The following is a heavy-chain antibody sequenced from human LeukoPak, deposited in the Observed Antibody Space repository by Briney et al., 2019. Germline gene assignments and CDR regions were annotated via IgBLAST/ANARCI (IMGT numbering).Heavy chain of an antibody. CDR3: ARERASGYSSGWSSNFDY. D-gene: IGHD6-19*01. Sequence: SETLSLTCTVSGGSISSSSYYWGWIRQPPGKGLEWIGSIYYSGSTYYNPSLKSRVTISVDTSKNQFSLKLSSVTAADTAVYYCARERASGYSSGWSSNFDYWGQGTLVTVSS. CDR2: IYYSGST. V-gene: IGHV4-39*02. J-gene: IGHJ4*02. CDR1: GGSISSSSYY.